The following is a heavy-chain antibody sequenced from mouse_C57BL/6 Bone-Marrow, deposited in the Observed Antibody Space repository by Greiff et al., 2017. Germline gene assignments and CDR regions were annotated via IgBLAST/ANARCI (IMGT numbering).Heavy chain of an antibody. V-gene: IGHV1-81*01. CDR1: GYTFTSYG. CDR2: IYTRSGNT. J-gene: IGHJ2*01. CDR3: ARSPWLLRSDY. D-gene: IGHD2-3*01. Sequence: QVQLQQSGAELARPGASVKLSCKASGYTFTSYGISWVKQRTGKGLEWIGEIYTRSGNTYYNEKFKGKATLTADKYSSTVYMELRSLTSADSAVYFCARSPWLLRSDYWGQGTTLTVSS.